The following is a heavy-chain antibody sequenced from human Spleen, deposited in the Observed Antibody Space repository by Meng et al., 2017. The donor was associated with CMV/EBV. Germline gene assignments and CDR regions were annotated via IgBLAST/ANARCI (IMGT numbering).Heavy chain of an antibody. J-gene: IGHJ4*02. Sequence: SISSSNWWSWVRQPPGKGLEWIGEIYHSGSTNYNPSLKSRVTISVDKSKNQFSLKLSSVTAADTAVYYCARDITIFGVVKGYYFDYWGQGTLVTVSS. V-gene: IGHV4-4*02. CDR1: SISSSNW. D-gene: IGHD3-3*01. CDR3: ARDITIFGVVKGYYFDY. CDR2: IYHSGST.